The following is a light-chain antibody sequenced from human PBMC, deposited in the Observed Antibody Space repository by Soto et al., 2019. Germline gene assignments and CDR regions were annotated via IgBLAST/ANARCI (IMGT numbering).Light chain of an antibody. CDR3: QQYGSSRT. Sequence: EIVLTQSPGTLSLSPGERATLSCRASQSISSSYLAWYQQKPGQAPRLLVYGASSRATGIADRFSGSGSGTDFTLTISRLEPEDFAVYYCQQYGSSRTFGQRTKVEIK. V-gene: IGKV3-20*01. J-gene: IGKJ1*01. CDR2: GAS. CDR1: QSISSSY.